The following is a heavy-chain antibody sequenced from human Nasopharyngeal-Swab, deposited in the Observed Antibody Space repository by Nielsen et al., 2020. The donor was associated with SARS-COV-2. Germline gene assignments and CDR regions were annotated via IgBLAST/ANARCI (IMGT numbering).Heavy chain of an antibody. Sequence: SLKISCAASGFTFDDYAMHWVRQAPGKGLEWVSGISWNSGSIGYADSVKGRFTISRDNAKNSLYLQMNSLRAEDTAVYYCARGVATAPGDYWGQGALVTVSS. CDR1: GFTFDDYA. V-gene: IGHV3-9*01. CDR2: ISWNSGSI. J-gene: IGHJ4*02. D-gene: IGHD5-12*01. CDR3: ARGVATAPGDY.